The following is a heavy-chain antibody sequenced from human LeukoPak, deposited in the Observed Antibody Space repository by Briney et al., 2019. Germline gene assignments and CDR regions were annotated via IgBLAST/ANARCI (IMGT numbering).Heavy chain of an antibody. CDR3: ARDILTGSQSRFQH. CDR1: GFTFSDYY. D-gene: IGHD3-9*01. J-gene: IGHJ1*01. CDR2: ISRSGSTI. Sequence: GGSLRLSCAVSGFTFSDYYMSWIRQAPGKGLEWVSYISRSGSTIYYADSVKGRFTISRDNAKKLLYLQMNSLRAEDTAVYYCARDILTGSQSRFQHWGQGTLVTVSS. V-gene: IGHV3-11*01.